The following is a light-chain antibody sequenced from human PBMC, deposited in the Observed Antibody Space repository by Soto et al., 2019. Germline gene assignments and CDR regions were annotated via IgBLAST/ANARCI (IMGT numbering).Light chain of an antibody. CDR1: QSIGNW. Sequence: DIQMTQSPSTLSASVGDRVSFTCRASQSIGNWLAWYQQQPGKAPKLLIYDASTLESGVPSRFSGSRSGTEFTLTIGSLQPDDFATYYCQQYNKYLWTFGQGNKVEIK. J-gene: IGKJ1*01. CDR3: QQYNKYLWT. CDR2: DAS. V-gene: IGKV1-5*01.